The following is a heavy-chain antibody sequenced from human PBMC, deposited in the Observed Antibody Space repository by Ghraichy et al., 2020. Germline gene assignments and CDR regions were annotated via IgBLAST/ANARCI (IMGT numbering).Heavy chain of an antibody. J-gene: IGHJ6*02. CDR1: GFTFDDYG. V-gene: IGHV3-20*01. D-gene: IGHD6-6*01. Sequence: GESLNISCAASGFTFDDYGMSWVRQAPGKGLEWVSGINWNGGSTGYADSVKGRFTISRDNAKNSLYLQMNSLRAEDTALYHCARSPHPLEYSSSSGGMDVWGQGTTVTVSS. CDR3: ARSPHPLEYSSSSGGMDV. CDR2: INWNGGST.